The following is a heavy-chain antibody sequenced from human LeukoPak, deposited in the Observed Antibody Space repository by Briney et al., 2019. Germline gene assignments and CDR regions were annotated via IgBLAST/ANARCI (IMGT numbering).Heavy chain of an antibody. CDR1: GFTFSSYA. Sequence: GGSLRLSCAASGFTFSSYAMSWVRQALGKGLEWVSAISGSGDSTYYADSVKGRFTISRDNPKNTLYLQLNSLRGEDTAVYYCAIVSFGIGARYWGQGTLVTVSS. CDR3: AIVSFGIGARY. D-gene: IGHD6-6*01. J-gene: IGHJ4*02. CDR2: ISGSGDST. V-gene: IGHV3-23*01.